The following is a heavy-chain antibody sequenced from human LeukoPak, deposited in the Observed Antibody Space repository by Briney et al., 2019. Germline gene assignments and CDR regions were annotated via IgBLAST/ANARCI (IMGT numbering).Heavy chain of an antibody. J-gene: IGHJ4*01. Sequence: GGSLRLSCYVSGFTFTDSVIHWVRHAAGKGLEWVGRIRSKTKSGETGYAASVKGRFTISRDDSKDTAYLQMNSLKPEDTAVYYCTSPAHDFDIWSGYYSLWGHGTQVTVSS. D-gene: IGHD3-3*01. CDR3: TSPAHDFDIWSGYYSL. CDR1: GFTFTDSV. V-gene: IGHV3-73*01. CDR2: IRSKTKSGET.